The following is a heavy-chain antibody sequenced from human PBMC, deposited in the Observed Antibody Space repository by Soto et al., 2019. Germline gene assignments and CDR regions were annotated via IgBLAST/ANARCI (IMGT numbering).Heavy chain of an antibody. D-gene: IGHD3-10*01. J-gene: IGHJ6*03. V-gene: IGHV1-46*03. CDR3: ATRYGSGSYPPSYYYYMDV. CDR1: GYTFTSYY. Sequence: ASVKVSCKASGYTFTSYYMHWVRQAPGQGLEWMGIINPSGGSTSYAQKFQGRVTMTRDTSTSTVYMELSSLRSEDTAVYYCATRYGSGSYPPSYYYYMDVWGKGTTVTVSS. CDR2: INPSGGST.